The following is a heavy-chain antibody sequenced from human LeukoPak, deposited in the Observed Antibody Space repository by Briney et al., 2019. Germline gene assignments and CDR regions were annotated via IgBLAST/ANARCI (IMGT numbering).Heavy chain of an antibody. J-gene: IGHJ4*02. Sequence: GGSLRLSCAASGFSFNIYAMSWVRQAPGKGLEWVSGISGSGASTYYADSVKGRFTVSRDNSKSTLYLQMSSLRAEDTAVYYCAKDRDCTSSCCYFDYWGQGTLVTVSS. V-gene: IGHV3-23*01. D-gene: IGHD2-2*01. CDR1: GFSFNIYA. CDR3: AKDRDCTSSCCYFDY. CDR2: ISGSGAST.